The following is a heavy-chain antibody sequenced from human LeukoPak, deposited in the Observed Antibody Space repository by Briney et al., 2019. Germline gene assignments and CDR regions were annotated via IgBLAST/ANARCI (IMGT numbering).Heavy chain of an antibody. Sequence: GGSLRLSCAASGFTFNSYAMTWVRQAPGKGLEWVSSISGGGGSTYYADSVKGRFIISRENSKNTLYLQMNSLRAEDTAIYYCAKEIRYDFWSGYYDYWGQGTLVTVSS. CDR2: ISGGGGST. CDR1: GFTFNSYA. CDR3: AKEIRYDFWSGYYDY. D-gene: IGHD3-3*01. V-gene: IGHV3-23*01. J-gene: IGHJ4*02.